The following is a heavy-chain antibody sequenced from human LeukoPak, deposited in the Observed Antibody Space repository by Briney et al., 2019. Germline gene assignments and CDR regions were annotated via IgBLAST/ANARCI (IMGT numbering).Heavy chain of an antibody. CDR1: GFTFSSYA. D-gene: IGHD3-9*01. Sequence: GGSLRLSCAASGFTFSSYAMSWVRQAPGKGLVWVSRINSDGSSTSYADSVKGRFTISRDNAKNTLYLQMNSLRAEDTAVYYCASVGVTGSAFDYWGQGSLGTVSS. CDR3: ASVGVTGSAFDY. V-gene: IGHV3-74*01. J-gene: IGHJ4*02. CDR2: INSDGSST.